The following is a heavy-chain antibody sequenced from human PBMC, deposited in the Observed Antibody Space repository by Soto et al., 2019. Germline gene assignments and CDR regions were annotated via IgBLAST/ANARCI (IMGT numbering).Heavy chain of an antibody. Sequence: TSETLSLTCTVSGGSISSDDYYWSWIRQPPGKGLEWIGYIYYSGSTYYNPSLKSRVTISVDTSKNQFSLKLNSVTAADTAVYYCARLQWRAFDIWGQGTMVTVS. D-gene: IGHD6-19*01. J-gene: IGHJ3*02. V-gene: IGHV4-30-4*01. CDR2: IYYSGST. CDR3: ARLQWRAFDI. CDR1: GGSISSDDYY.